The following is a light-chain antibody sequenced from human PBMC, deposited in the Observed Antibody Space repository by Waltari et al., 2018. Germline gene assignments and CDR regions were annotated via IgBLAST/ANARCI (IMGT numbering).Light chain of an antibody. J-gene: IGKJ4*01. V-gene: IGKV1-33*01. CDR3: QQYDILPLT. Sequence: DIQMTQSPSSLSASVSDRAIITCQASQDITNYLNWYQQKPGNAPKLLISDASNLEIGVPSRFSGRQSGTHFTFTISSLQPEDIATYYCQQYDILPLTFGGGTKVEIK. CDR2: DAS. CDR1: QDITNY.